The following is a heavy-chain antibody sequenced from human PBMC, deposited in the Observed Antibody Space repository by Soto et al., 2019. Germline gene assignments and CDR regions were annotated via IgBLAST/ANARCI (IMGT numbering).Heavy chain of an antibody. V-gene: IGHV1-3*01. Sequence: AGVTVSCKASRLAFTRSPMHWVRQPPAQRLEWMGWISAGKGDTEYSKSFKDRVTITRATSAGTTYIGLTNLTSADTAVSYCPRRLCSERWLVLASGGHGTLVTFSS. D-gene: IGHD6-19*01. CDR3: PRRLCSERWLVLAS. J-gene: IGHJ5*01. CDR1: RLAFTRSP. CDR2: ISAGKGDT.